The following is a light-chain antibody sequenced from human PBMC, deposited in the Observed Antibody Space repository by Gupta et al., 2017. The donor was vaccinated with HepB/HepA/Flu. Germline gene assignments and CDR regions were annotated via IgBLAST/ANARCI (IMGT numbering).Light chain of an antibody. Sequence: ILLTQSRATLSVSPGERATLSCRASQRVSSDLAWYQQKPGQAPRLLIYGASTRATGFPARFSGSGSGTEFTLTISSRQSEDFAVYYCQHQNNCPWTFGQGTKVEIK. CDR3: QHQNNCPWT. J-gene: IGKJ1*01. CDR1: QRVSSD. V-gene: IGKV3-15*01. CDR2: GAS.